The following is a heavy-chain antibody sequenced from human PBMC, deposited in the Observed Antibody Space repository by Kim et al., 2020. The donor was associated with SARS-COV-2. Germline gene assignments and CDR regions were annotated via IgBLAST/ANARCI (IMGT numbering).Heavy chain of an antibody. J-gene: IGHJ6*02. V-gene: IGHV3-48*03. CDR1: GFTFSSYE. CDR2: ITSSGYTI. CDR3: ARLNPSIVVVPAARSCGMDV. D-gene: IGHD2-2*01. Sequence: GGSLRLSCAASGFTFSSYEMNWVRQAPGKGLEWVSYITSSGYTIYYADSVKGRFTISRDNAKNSLYLQMNSLRAEDTAVYYCARLNPSIVVVPAARSCGMDVWGQGTMVTVSS.